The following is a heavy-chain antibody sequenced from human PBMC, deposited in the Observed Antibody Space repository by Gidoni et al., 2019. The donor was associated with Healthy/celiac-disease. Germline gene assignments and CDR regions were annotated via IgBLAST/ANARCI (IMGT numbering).Heavy chain of an antibody. CDR3: ARDLDSSGYIDY. J-gene: IGHJ4*02. V-gene: IGHV4-59*01. D-gene: IGHD3-22*01. Sequence: QVQLQESGPGLVKPSETLSLTCTGAGVSLSSYYWSWIRQPPGKGLEWIGYIYYSGSTNYNPSLKSRVTISVDTSKNQFSLKLSSVTAADTAVYYCARDLDSSGYIDYWGQGTLVTVSS. CDR2: IYYSGST. CDR1: GVSLSSYY.